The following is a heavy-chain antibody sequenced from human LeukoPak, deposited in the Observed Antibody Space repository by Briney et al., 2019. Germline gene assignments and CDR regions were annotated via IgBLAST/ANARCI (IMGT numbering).Heavy chain of an antibody. Sequence: GGSLRLSCTASGFTFGDYAMSWVRQAPGKGLEWVGFIRSKAYGGTTEYAASVKGRFTISRDDSKSIAYLQMNSLKPEDTAVYYCTRVWNSGSFDYWGQGTLVTVSS. V-gene: IGHV3-49*04. J-gene: IGHJ4*02. CDR2: IRSKAYGGTT. CDR3: TRVWNSGSFDY. D-gene: IGHD1-26*01. CDR1: GFTFGDYA.